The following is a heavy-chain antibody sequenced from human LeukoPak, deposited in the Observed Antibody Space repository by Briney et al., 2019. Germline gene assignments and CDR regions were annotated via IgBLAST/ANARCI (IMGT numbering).Heavy chain of an antibody. CDR2: ISSSSSTI. CDR3: AKQIWMGIEVVATDY. D-gene: IGHD6-19*01. CDR1: GFSLISHN. J-gene: IGHJ4*02. Sequence: GGSLRLSCAVSGFSLISHNMHWVRQAPGKGLEWISYISSSSSTIYYGDSVKGRFIISRDNVKNALYLQMNSLRAEDTAVYYCAKQIWMGIEVVATDYWGQGTLVTVSS. V-gene: IGHV3-48*01.